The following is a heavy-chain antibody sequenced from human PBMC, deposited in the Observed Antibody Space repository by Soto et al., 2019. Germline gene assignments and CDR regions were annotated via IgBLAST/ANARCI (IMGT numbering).Heavy chain of an antibody. D-gene: IGHD3-22*01. CDR1: VGSISSYY. V-gene: IGHV4-4*07. CDR3: ARDQYYDSSLWGVAFDI. J-gene: IGHJ3*02. Sequence: SETLSLTCTVSVGSISSYYWSWIRQPAGKGLEWIGRIYTSGSTNYNPSLKSRVTMSVDTSKNQFSLKLRSVTAADTAVYYCARDQYYDSSLWGVAFDIWGQGTMVTVSS. CDR2: IYTSGST.